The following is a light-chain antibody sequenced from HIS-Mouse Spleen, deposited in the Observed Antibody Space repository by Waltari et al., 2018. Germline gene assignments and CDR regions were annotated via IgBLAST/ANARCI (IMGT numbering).Light chain of an antibody. CDR2: AAS. CDR1: QGISSY. Sequence: DIQLTQSPSFLSASVGDRVTITSRASQGISSYLAWYQQKPGKAPKLLIYAASTLQSGVPSRFSGSGSGTEFTLTISSLQPEDFATYYCQQLNSYPPTFGQGTNVEIK. CDR3: QQLNSYPPT. V-gene: IGKV1-9*01. J-gene: IGKJ1*01.